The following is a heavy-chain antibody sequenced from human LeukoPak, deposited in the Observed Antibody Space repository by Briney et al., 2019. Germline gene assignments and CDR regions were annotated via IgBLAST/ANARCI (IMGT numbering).Heavy chain of an antibody. D-gene: IGHD3-10*01. V-gene: IGHV3-30*02. CDR2: IRYDGSNK. J-gene: IGHJ3*02. Sequence: TGGSLRLSCAASGFTFSSYGMHWVRQAPGKGLEWVAFIRYDGSNKYHADSVKGRFTISRDNSKNTLYLQMNSLRAEDTAVYYCATVYGSGSYYSSAFDIWGQGTMVTVSS. CDR1: GFTFSSYG. CDR3: ATVYGSGSYYSSAFDI.